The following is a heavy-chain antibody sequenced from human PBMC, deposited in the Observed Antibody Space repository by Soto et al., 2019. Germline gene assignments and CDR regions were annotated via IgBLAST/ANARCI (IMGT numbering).Heavy chain of an antibody. D-gene: IGHD3-10*01. CDR1: GGSVSSGSYY. CDR2: IYYSGST. V-gene: IGHV4-61*01. Sequence: PSETLSLTCTVSGGSVSSGSYYWSWIRQPPGKGLEWIGYIYYSGSTNYNPSLKSRVTISVDTSKNQFSLKLRSVTAADTAVYYCASMGYHYGSGSYPLDYWGQGTLVTVSS. CDR3: ASMGYHYGSGSYPLDY. J-gene: IGHJ4*02.